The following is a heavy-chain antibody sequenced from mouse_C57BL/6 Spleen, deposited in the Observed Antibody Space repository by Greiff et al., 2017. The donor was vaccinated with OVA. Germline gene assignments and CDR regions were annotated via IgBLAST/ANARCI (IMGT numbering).Heavy chain of an antibody. CDR1: GYSITSGYY. CDR3: ASYGSSGFAY. D-gene: IGHD1-1*01. Sequence: ESGPGLVKPSQSLSLTCSVTGYSITSGYYWNWIRQFPGNKLEWMGYISYDGSNNYNPSLKNRISITRDTSKNQFFLKLNSVTTEDTATYYCASYGSSGFAYWGQGTLVTVSA. CDR2: ISYDGSN. J-gene: IGHJ3*01. V-gene: IGHV3-6*01.